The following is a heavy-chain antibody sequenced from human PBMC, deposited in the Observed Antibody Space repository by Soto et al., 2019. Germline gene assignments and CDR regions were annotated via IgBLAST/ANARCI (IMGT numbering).Heavy chain of an antibody. J-gene: IGHJ6*02. CDR1: GFTFSDYY. D-gene: IGHD4-17*01. CDR3: ASPTVTPHYGMDV. Sequence: QVQLVESGGGLVKPGGSLRLSCAASGFTFSDYYMSWIRQAPGKGLEWVSYISSSGSTIYYADSVKGRFTISRDNAKNSPYLQTNSLSAEDTAVYYCASPTVTPHYGMDVWGQGTTVTVSS. V-gene: IGHV3-11*01. CDR2: ISSSGSTI.